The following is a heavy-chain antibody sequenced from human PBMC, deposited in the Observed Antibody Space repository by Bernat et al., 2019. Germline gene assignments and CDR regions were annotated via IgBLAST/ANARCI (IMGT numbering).Heavy chain of an antibody. J-gene: IGHJ4*02. CDR1: GGSISSSSYY. V-gene: IGHV4-39*01. CDR3: ARNYGEYVDDY. Sequence: QLQLQESGPGLVKPSETLSLTCTVSGGSISSSSYYWGWIRQPPGKGLEWIGSIYYSGSTYYNPSLKSRVTISVDTSKNQFSLKLSSVTAADTAVYYCARNYGEYVDDYWGQGTLVTVSS. D-gene: IGHD4-17*01. CDR2: IYYSGST.